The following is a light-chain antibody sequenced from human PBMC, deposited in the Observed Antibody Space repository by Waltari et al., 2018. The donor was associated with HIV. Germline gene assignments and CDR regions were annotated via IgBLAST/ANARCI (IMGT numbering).Light chain of an antibody. V-gene: IGKV3-15*01. CDR3: QQYNNWPQT. Sequence: VMTQSPATLSVSPGERATLSCSASQSVRSNLAWYRQKRGQAPRLLIYGASTRATGIPARFSGSGSGTEFTLTISSLQSEDFTIYYCQQYNNWPQTFGQGTKVEIK. CDR2: GAS. CDR1: QSVRSN. J-gene: IGKJ1*01.